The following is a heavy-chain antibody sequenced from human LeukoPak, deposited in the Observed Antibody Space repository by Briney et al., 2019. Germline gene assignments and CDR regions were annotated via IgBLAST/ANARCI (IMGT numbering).Heavy chain of an antibody. V-gene: IGHV3-13*01. Sequence: GGSLRLSCAASGFTFRSNDMHWVRQATGKRLEWVSAIGTGGDTHYSDSVKGRFTISKENARSSLYLQMNSLRAEDTAVYYCARGRRGAASGIDPLFDLWGQGTLVTVSS. D-gene: IGHD6-13*01. CDR1: GFTFRSND. CDR3: ARGRRGAASGIDPLFDL. CDR2: IGTGGDT. J-gene: IGHJ4*02.